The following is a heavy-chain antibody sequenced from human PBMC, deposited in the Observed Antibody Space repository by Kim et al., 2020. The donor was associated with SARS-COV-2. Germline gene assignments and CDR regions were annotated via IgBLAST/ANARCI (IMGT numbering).Heavy chain of an antibody. Sequence: GGSLRLSCAASGFTFSACAMGWVRQAPGKGLEWVSSMSGSGATTYYGDSVKGRFTISRDNSKNTLYLQMNSLRAEDTGLYYCARDPLHQGFDYWGQGTLVTVSS. CDR1: GFTFSACA. J-gene: IGHJ4*02. CDR2: MSGSGATT. CDR3: ARDPLHQGFDY. V-gene: IGHV3-23*01.